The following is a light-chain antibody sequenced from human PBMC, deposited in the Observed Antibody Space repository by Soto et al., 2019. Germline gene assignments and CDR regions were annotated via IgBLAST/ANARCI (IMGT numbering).Light chain of an antibody. Sequence: DIVMTQSPLSLPVTPGEPASISCRSGQSLLHSNGYTYLDWYLQKPGQSPQLLIYLGSNRASGVXDXXSGSGSGPHFTLKISRVETEDVGVYYCMQTLQTPYTFGQGTKLEIK. CDR2: LGS. CDR1: QSLLHSNGYTY. CDR3: MQTLQTPYT. J-gene: IGKJ2*01. V-gene: IGKV2-28*01.